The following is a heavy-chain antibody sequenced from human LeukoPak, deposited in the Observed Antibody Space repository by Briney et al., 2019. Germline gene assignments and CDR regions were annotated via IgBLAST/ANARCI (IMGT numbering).Heavy chain of an antibody. CDR3: ARSKEATSDFDY. CDR1: GYTFTGYY. J-gene: IGHJ4*02. D-gene: IGHD6-6*01. V-gene: IGHV1-2*02. CDR2: INPNSGGT. Sequence: ASVKVSCKASGYTFTGYYMHWVRQAPGQGLEWMGWINPNSGGTNYAQKFQGRVTMTRDTSISTAYMELSRLRSDDTAVYYYARSKEATSDFDYWGQGTLVTVSS.